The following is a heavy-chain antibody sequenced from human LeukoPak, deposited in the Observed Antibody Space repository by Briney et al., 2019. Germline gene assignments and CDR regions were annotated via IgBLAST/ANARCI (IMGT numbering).Heavy chain of an antibody. CDR3: ARVLCAPGYYYWYIDV. V-gene: IGHV4-59*01. CDR2: FYYRGNV. Sequence: PSETLSLTCAVSGGSINDFYWTWIRQPPGKGLDWIGTFYYRGNVKYSPSLTSRASISVDTSRNQFFLNLRSATAADTAVYYCARVLCAPGYYYWYIDVLGTRTTVTVSS. J-gene: IGHJ6*03. CDR1: GGSINDFY.